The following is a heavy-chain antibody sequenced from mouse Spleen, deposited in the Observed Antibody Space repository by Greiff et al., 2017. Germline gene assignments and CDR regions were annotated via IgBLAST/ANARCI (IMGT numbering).Heavy chain of an antibody. CDR3: ATRDGPFAY. CDR1: GYTFTDYY. D-gene: IGHD2-3*01. Sequence: VQLQQSGPELVKPGASVKISCKASGYTFTDYYMNWVKQSHGKSLEWIGDINPNNGGTSYNQKFKGKATLTVDKSSSTAYMELRSLTSEDSAVYYCATRDGPFAYWGQGTLVTVSA. V-gene: IGHV1-26*01. CDR2: INPNNGGT. J-gene: IGHJ3*01.